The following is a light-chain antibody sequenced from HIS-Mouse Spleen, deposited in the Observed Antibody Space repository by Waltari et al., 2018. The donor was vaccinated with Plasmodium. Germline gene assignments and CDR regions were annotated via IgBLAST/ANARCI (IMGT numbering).Light chain of an antibody. J-gene: IGLJ3*02. CDR3: YSTDSSDNHRV. Sequence: SYELTQPPSVSVSPGQTARITCSGDALPKNYAYWYQQKSGQAPVLVIYEDSKRPAGIPERFAGSITGTMATLTISGAQVGNEADYYCYSTDSSDNHRVFGGGTKLTVL. CDR1: ALPKNY. V-gene: IGLV3-10*01. CDR2: EDS.